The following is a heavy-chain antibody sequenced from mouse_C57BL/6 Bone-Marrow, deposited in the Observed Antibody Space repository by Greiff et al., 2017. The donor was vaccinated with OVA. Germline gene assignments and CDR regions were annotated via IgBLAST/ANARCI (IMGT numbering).Heavy chain of an antibody. D-gene: IGHD1-1*01. Sequence: EVQLQQSGAELVRPGASVKLSCTASGFNIKDDYMHWVKQRPEQGLEWIGWIDPENGDTEYASKFQGKATITADTSANTAYLQLSSLTSEDTAVYYCTLYYYGSSSLDYWGQGTTLTVSS. V-gene: IGHV14-4*01. J-gene: IGHJ2*01. CDR1: GFNIKDDY. CDR3: TLYYYGSSSLDY. CDR2: IDPENGDT.